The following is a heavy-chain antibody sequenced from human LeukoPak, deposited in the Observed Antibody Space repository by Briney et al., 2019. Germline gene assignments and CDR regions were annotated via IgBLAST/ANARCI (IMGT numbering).Heavy chain of an antibody. CDR1: GSTFTDYY. D-gene: IGHD3-3*01. CDR3: ARGQTSYYDFWSGYWGRSYYYYMDV. CDR2: INPNSGGT. J-gene: IGHJ6*03. V-gene: IGHV1-2*02. Sequence: GGSLRLSCAASGSTFTDYYMHWVRQAPGQGLEWMGWINPNSGGTNFAQKFQGRVTMTRDTSISTAYMELSRLRSDDTAVYYCARGQTSYYDFWSGYWGRSYYYYMDVWGKGTTVTVSS.